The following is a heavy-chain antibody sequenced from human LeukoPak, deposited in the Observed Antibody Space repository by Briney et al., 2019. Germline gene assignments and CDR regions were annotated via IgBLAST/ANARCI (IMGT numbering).Heavy chain of an antibody. CDR2: IYYSGST. CDR1: GGAISSSSYY. D-gene: IGHD3-16*02. V-gene: IGHV4-39*01. CDR3: ARHVYDYVWGSYRSPFDY. Sequence: SETVSLTCTVSGGAISSSSYYWGWIRQPPGKGLEWIGSIYYSGSTYYNPSLKSRVTISVDTSKNQFSLKLSSVTAADTAVYYCARHVYDYVWGSYRSPFDYWGQGTLVTVSS. J-gene: IGHJ4*02.